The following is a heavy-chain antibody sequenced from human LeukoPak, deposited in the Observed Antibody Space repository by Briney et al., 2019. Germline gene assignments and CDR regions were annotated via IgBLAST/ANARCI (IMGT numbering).Heavy chain of an antibody. CDR2: ISYDGRQK. Sequence: PGRSQTLSCAASGFTFSTYAMHWVRQAPGKGLKWVAVISYDGRQKYYADSVKGRFTISRDNSKNTLFLQMNSLRDEDTAVYYCTRVYLERLTAGYFDHWGQGTLVTVSP. CDR1: GFTFSTYA. J-gene: IGHJ4*02. V-gene: IGHV3-30*14. CDR3: TRVYLERLTAGYFDH. D-gene: IGHD2-8*01.